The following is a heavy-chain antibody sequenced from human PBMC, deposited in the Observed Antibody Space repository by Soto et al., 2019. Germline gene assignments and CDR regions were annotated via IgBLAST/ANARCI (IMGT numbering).Heavy chain of an antibody. CDR3: ARAYYGSGWQRLDP. CDR2: IIPILGIA. CDR1: GGTFSSYT. Sequence: QVQLVQSGAEVKKPGSSVKVSCKASGGTFSSYTISWVRQAPGQGLEWMGRIIPILGIANYAQKFQGRVTITADKSTSTAYMELSSLISEDTAVYYCARAYYGSGWQRLDPWGQGTLVTVSS. V-gene: IGHV1-69*02. J-gene: IGHJ5*02. D-gene: IGHD3-10*01.